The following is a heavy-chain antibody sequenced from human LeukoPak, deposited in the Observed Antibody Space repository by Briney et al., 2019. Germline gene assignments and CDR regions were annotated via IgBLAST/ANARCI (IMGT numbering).Heavy chain of an antibody. CDR2: MNPNSGNT. Sequence: GASVKVSCKASGYTFTSYDINWVRQATGQGLEWMGWMNPNSGNTGYAQKFQGRVTMTRNTSINTAYMELSSLRSEDTAVYYCARGESNLGPKGDDYWGQGTLVTVSS. J-gene: IGHJ4*02. CDR1: GYTFTSYD. D-gene: IGHD7-27*01. V-gene: IGHV1-8*01. CDR3: ARGESNLGPKGDDY.